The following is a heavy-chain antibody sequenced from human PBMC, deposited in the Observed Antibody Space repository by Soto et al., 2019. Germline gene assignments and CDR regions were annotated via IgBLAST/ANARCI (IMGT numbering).Heavy chain of an antibody. D-gene: IGHD2-15*01. J-gene: IGHJ4*03. CDR2: IIPMFGTA. Sequence: QVQLVQSGAAEQKPGSSVKVSCKASGVTFSSSSISGVRQAPGQGLEWMGGIIPMFGTAQYAQRFQDRVTINADESTSTAYMELSRLSSDDTAVYSCARDFCHGPCSGGSCYKRDHWGNWTRVVVSS. CDR1: GVTFSSSS. V-gene: IGHV1-69*01. CDR3: ARDFCHGPCSGGSCYKRDH.